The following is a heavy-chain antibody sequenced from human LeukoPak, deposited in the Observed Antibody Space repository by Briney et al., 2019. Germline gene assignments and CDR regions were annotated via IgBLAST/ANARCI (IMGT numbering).Heavy chain of an antibody. CDR1: GGSFSGYY. CDR3: ARDARYSSGFDY. D-gene: IGHD5-18*01. J-gene: IGHJ4*02. CDR2: INHSGST. Sequence: SETLSLTCAVYGGSFSGYYWSWIRQPPGKGLEWIGEINHSGSTNYNPSLKSRVTISVDTSKNQFSLKLSSVTAADTAVYYCARDARYSSGFDYWGQGTLVTVSS. V-gene: IGHV4-34*01.